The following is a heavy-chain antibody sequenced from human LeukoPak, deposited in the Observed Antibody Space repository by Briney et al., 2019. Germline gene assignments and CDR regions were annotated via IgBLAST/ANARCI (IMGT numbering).Heavy chain of an antibody. CDR2: IIPMLDMA. CDR1: GTTFSSYA. CDR3: GRLDEVGPWAFDM. J-gene: IGHJ3*02. Sequence: GASVKVSCKAFGTTFSSYAITWVRQAPGQGLEWMGRIIPMLDMARVAHKFQGRVTIAADSSTNTASLELRSLTSQDTAVYYCGRLDEVGPWAFDMWGQGTMVTVAS. V-gene: IGHV1-69*04. D-gene: IGHD1-1*01.